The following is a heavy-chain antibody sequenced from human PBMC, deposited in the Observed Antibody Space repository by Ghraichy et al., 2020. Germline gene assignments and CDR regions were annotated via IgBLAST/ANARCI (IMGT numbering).Heavy chain of an antibody. J-gene: IGHJ4*02. CDR1: GFTFSSYS. Sequence: GESLNISCAASGFTFSSYSMNWVRQAPGKGLEWVSYISSSSSTIYYADSVKGRFTISRDNAKNSLYLQMNSLRAEDTAVYYCARSSRLVHFDYWGQGTLVTVSS. CDR2: ISSSSSTI. D-gene: IGHD2-21*01. CDR3: ARSSRLVHFDY. V-gene: IGHV3-48*01.